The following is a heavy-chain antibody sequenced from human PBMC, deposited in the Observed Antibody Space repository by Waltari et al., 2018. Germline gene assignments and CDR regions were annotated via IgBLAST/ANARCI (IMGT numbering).Heavy chain of an antibody. CDR3: ARDRGRGLYLDT. CDR1: L. J-gene: IGHJ5*02. Sequence: LWNGVRQSPQKGLEGIGQDHGRGRTNYSPSFASRVTVSLDTSKNLFSLEVTSATAADTAVYYCARDRGRGLYLDTWGPGTLVTVSP. D-gene: IGHD2-15*01. CDR2: DHGRGRT. V-gene: IGHV4-4*02.